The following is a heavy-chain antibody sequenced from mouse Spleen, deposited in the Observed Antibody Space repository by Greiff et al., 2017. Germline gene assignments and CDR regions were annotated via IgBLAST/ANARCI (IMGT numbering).Heavy chain of an antibody. J-gene: IGHJ3*01. D-gene: IGHD3-2*01. CDR2: ISSGSSTI. CDR1: GFTFSDYG. Sequence: EVQLVESGGGLVKPGGSLKLSCAASGFTFSDYGMHWVRQAPEKGLEWVAYISSGSSTIYYADTVKGRFTISRDNAKNTLFLQMTSLRSEDTAMYYCARPDSSGPAWFACWGQGTLVTVSA. V-gene: IGHV5-17*01. CDR3: ARPDSSGPAWFAC.